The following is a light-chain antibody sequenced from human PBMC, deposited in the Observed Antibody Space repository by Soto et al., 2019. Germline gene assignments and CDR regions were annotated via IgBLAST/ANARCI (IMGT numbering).Light chain of an antibody. CDR2: GAS. J-gene: IGKJ4*01. CDR3: QQYNKWPLT. V-gene: IGKV3-15*01. CDR1: QSINSN. Sequence: EIVMKQSPATLSVSPGERATLSCRASQSINSNLAWYQQKPGPAPRLLIYGASTRATGIPARFSGSGSGTEFTLTITSLQSEDFEVYYCQQYNKWPLTFGGGTKVEIK.